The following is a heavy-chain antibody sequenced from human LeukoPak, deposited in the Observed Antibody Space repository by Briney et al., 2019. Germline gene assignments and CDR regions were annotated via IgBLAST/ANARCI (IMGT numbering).Heavy chain of an antibody. D-gene: IGHD6-13*01. CDR1: GFTFGDYA. CDR2: IRSKAYGGTT. J-gene: IGHJ6*03. CDR3: TRALIAAAGPTDYYYYYMDV. Sequence: GGSLRLSCTVSGFTFGDYAMSWVRQAPGKGLEWVGFIRSKAYGGTTEYAASVKGRFTISRDDSKSIAYLQMNSLKTEDTAVYYCTRALIAAAGPTDYYYYYMDVWGKGTTVTVSS. V-gene: IGHV3-49*04.